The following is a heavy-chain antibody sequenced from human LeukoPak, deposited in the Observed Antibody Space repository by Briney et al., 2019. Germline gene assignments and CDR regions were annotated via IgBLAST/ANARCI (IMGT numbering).Heavy chain of an antibody. CDR2: ISGSGEST. CDR1: GFTFSSYS. CDR3: AKDRDCSSTGCYLYDN. V-gene: IGHV3-23*01. Sequence: GGSLRLSCAASGFTFSSYSMNWVRQAPGKGLQWVSDISGSGESTYYADSVRGRFTISRDNSKNMLYLHMNSLRAEDTAVYYCAKDRDCSSTGCYLYDNWGQGTLVIVSS. J-gene: IGHJ4*02. D-gene: IGHD2-2*01.